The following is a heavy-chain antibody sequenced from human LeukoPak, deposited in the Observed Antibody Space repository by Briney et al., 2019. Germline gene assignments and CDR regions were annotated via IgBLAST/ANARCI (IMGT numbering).Heavy chain of an antibody. CDR1: GGSISSYY. D-gene: IGHD2-15*01. J-gene: IGHJ5*02. V-gene: IGHV4-59*08. Sequence: ETLSLTCTVSGGSISSYYWSWIRQPPGKGLEWIGYIYYSGSTNYNPSLKSRVTISVDTSKNQFSLKLSSVTAADTAVYYCARQHCSGGSCYPRWFDPWGQGTLVTVSS. CDR2: IYYSGST. CDR3: ARQHCSGGSCYPRWFDP.